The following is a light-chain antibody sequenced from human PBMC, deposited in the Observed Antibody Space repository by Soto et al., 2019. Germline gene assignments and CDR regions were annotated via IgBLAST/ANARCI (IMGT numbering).Light chain of an antibody. Sequence: DIQMTQSPSTLSAFVGDRVTITCRASQSFNNWLAWYQQKPGKAPKLLIYDASSFEHGSPSMFSGSASGTEFTLTISILQPDDFATYYCQQYNSYPYTFGQWTKLEIK. CDR1: QSFNNW. CDR2: DAS. V-gene: IGKV1-5*01. J-gene: IGKJ2*01. CDR3: QQYNSYPYT.